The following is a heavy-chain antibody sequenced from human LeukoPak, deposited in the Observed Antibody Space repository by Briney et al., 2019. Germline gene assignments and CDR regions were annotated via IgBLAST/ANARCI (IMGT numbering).Heavy chain of an antibody. D-gene: IGHD2-2*01. CDR2: ISAYNGNT. Sequence: ASVKVSCKASGYTFTSYGISWVRQAPGRGLEWMGWISAYNGNTNYAQKLQGRVTMTTDTSTSTAYMELRSLRSDDTAVYYCARERVVSYCSSTSCYGLVDYWGQGALVTVSS. J-gene: IGHJ4*02. CDR3: ARERVVSYCSSTSCYGLVDY. CDR1: GYTFTSYG. V-gene: IGHV1-18*01.